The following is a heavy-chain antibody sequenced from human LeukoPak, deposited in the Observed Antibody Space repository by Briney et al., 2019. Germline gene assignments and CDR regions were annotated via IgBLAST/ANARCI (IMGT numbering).Heavy chain of an antibody. CDR3: ARGGYDFNGLFDH. D-gene: IGHD3/OR15-3a*01. V-gene: IGHV3-23*01. CDR2: MSASGSHT. J-gene: IGHJ4*02. CDR1: GFIFSDFA. Sequence: GGSLRLSCAASGFIFSDFAMSWVRQAPGKGLEWVSGMSASGSHTHSADFVKGRFTISRDNAKNSLYLQMNSLRAEDTAAYYCARGGYDFNGLFDHWGQGTLVTVSS.